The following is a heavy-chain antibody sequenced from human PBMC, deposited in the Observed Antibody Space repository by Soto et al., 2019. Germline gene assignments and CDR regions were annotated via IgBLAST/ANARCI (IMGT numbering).Heavy chain of an antibody. CDR1: GGSISSGDYY. Sequence: SETLSLTCTVSGGSISSGDYYWSWIRQSPGKGLEWIGYITYWARTIFNPSLQSCVAMSVDTFKNLFSLRLTSVTAADTAVYYCARDYRPTYYYDSSGYFPPTYFDSWGQGALVTVSS. V-gene: IGHV4-30-4*01. J-gene: IGHJ4*02. CDR3: ARDYRPTYYYDSSGYFPPTYFDS. D-gene: IGHD3-22*01. CDR2: ITYWART.